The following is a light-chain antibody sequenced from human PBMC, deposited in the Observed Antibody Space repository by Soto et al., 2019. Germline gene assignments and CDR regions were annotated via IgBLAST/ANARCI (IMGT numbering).Light chain of an antibody. CDR2: DAS. Sequence: IQMNQSPSSLSASVGDRVTITCQASQDIDQFLKWYQQNPGKALRLLMDDASNLQTGLPSRFSGSGSGTHFILTIGSLQPEDVAIYYCQLYAVLPISFGHGTRLEV. CDR3: QLYAVLPIS. CDR1: QDIDQF. J-gene: IGKJ5*01. V-gene: IGKV1-33*01.